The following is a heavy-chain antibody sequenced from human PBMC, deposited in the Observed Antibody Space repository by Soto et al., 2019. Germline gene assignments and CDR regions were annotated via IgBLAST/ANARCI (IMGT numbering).Heavy chain of an antibody. CDR1: GFSFSIFW. CDR2: MNGGGSSA. J-gene: IGHJ4*02. CDR3: TRGGGNSGYVPFDY. Sequence: EVQLVESGGDLVQPGGSLSLSCAAPGFSFSIFWMHSVRQAPGTGLVWVSSMNGGGSSADYPDSVKGRFTFSRDNANNTVYLQMNSLRAEETAVYYCTRGGGNSGYVPFDYWRQVTRVTVSS. D-gene: IGHD5-12*01. V-gene: IGHV3-74*01.